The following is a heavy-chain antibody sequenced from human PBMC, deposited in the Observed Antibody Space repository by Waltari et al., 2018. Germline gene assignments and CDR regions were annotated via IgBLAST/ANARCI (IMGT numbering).Heavy chain of an antibody. J-gene: IGHJ4*02. Sequence: QVQLVQSGAEVKKPGSSVKVSCKASGGTFSSYAISWVRQAPGQGLEWMGGSIPIFGTANYAEKFQGRVTITADTSTDTAYMELSSLRSEDTAVYYCATGGMDGFGANWGQGTLVTVPS. D-gene: IGHD3-10*01. CDR3: ATGGMDGFGAN. V-gene: IGHV1-69*13. CDR1: GGTFSSYA. CDR2: SIPIFGTA.